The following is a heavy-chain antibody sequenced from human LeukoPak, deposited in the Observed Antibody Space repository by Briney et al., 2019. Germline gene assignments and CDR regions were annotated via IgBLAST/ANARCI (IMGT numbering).Heavy chain of an antibody. V-gene: IGHV1-8*03. CDR2: MNPNSGST. Sequence: RASVKVSCKASGYTFTSYDINWVRPATGQGLEWMGWMNPNSGSTGYAQKFQGRVTITRNTSISTAYMELSGLRSEDTAVYYCARGRSTGHPYYFEYWGQGTLVTVSS. CDR3: ARGRSTGHPYYFEY. J-gene: IGHJ4*02. CDR1: GYTFTSYD.